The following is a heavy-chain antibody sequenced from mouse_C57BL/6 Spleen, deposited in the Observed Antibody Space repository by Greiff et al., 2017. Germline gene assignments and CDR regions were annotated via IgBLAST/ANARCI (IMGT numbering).Heavy chain of an antibody. J-gene: IGHJ2*01. CDR2: ISSGGSYT. D-gene: IGHD2-2*01. Sequence: DVMLVESGGDLVKPGGSLKLSCAASGFTFSSYGMSWVRQTPDKRLEWVATISSGGSYTYYPDSVKGRFTISRDNAKNTLYLQMSSLKSEDTAMYYCARRMVTTEYYFDYWGQGTTLTVSS. V-gene: IGHV5-6*02. CDR1: GFTFSSYG. CDR3: ARRMVTTEYYFDY.